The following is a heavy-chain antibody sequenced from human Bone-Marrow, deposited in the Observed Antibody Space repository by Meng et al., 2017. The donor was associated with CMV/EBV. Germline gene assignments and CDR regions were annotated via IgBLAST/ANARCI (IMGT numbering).Heavy chain of an antibody. Sequence: SVKVSCKTSGYAFTGYYVHWVRQAPGQGLEWMGRIIPIPDIRNYAQKFQGRVTITADKSTSTAYMELSSLRSEDTAVYYCARALGSSSWYTLDYWGQGTLVTVSS. J-gene: IGHJ4*02. CDR1: GYAFTGYY. CDR2: IIPIPDIR. CDR3: ARALGSSSWYTLDY. D-gene: IGHD6-13*01. V-gene: IGHV1-69*04.